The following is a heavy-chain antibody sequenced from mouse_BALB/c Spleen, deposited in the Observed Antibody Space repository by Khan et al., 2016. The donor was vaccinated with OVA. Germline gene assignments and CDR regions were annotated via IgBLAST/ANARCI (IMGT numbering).Heavy chain of an antibody. CDR2: INPSTSYT. CDR1: GYTFTTYW. J-gene: IGHJ3*01. CDR3: TRRGLYGIFAY. V-gene: IGHV1-7*01. Sequence: QVQLKESGAELAKPGASVKMSCKASGYTFTTYWMHWIKQRPGQGLEWIGYINPSTSYTEYNQKFKDKATLTADKSSSTAYMQLSSQTSEDSAICYCTRRGLYGIFAYGGQGTLVTVST. D-gene: IGHD2-1*01.